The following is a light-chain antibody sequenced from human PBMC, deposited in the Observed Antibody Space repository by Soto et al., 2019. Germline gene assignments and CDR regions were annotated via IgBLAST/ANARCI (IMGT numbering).Light chain of an antibody. V-gene: IGKV3-15*01. Sequence: EGVNGHAAASRSVAREERSTLSGCASQSVSSNLAWYQQKPGQAPRLLIYGASTRATGIPARFSGSGSGTEFTLTISSLQSEDFAVYYCQQYNNWPRRTFGQGTKVDIK. CDR1: QSVSSN. J-gene: IGKJ1*01. CDR3: QQYNNWPRRT. CDR2: GAS.